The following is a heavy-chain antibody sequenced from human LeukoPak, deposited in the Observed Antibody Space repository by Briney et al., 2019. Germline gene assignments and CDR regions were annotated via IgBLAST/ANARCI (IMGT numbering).Heavy chain of an antibody. Sequence: ASVKVSCKASGYTFTGYDMNWVRQAPGQGLEWMGWINPNSGGTNYAQKFQGRVTMTMDTSVSTAYMELSRLRSDDTAVYYCARFFRGSTSPFDYWGQGTLVTVSS. CDR1: GYTFTGYD. V-gene: IGHV1-2*02. D-gene: IGHD6-6*01. CDR2: INPNSGGT. CDR3: ARFFRGSTSPFDY. J-gene: IGHJ4*02.